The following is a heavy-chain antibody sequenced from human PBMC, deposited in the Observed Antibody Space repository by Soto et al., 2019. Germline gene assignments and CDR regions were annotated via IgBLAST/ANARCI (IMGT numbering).Heavy chain of an antibody. V-gene: IGHV2-5*02. D-gene: IGHD2-15*01. CDR1: GFSLSTSGVG. CDR2: IYWDDDK. CDR3: ARTLAPRISDY. J-gene: IGHJ4*02. Sequence: QITLKESGPTLVKPTQTLTLTCTFSGFSLSTSGVGVGWIRQPPGKALEWLARIYWDDDKRYSPSLKSRLSITKDTSNSQVVLTLTIMVPVDTATYYCARTLAPRISDYWGQGTLVTVSS.